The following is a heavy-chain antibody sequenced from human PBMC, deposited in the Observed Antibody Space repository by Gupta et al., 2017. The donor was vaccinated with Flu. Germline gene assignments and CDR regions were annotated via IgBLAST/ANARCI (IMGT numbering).Heavy chain of an antibody. Sequence: EMQLLESGGDFVQPGGSLRLSCSASGFDFSNFALGWVRQAPGKGLEWVSSIVDRGVETHYADSVKGRFSISRDNSKNTLYLQMQSLRVEDTAIYFCTKALTNGPLIDTWFDPRGQGTLVTVSS. V-gene: IGHV3-23*01. CDR3: TKALTNGPLIDTWFDP. CDR1: GFDFSNFA. J-gene: IGHJ5*02. CDR2: IVDRGVET.